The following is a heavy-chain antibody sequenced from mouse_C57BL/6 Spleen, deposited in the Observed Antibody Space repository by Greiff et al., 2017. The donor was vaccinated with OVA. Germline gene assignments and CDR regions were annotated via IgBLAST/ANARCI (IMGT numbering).Heavy chain of an antibody. CDR2: IYPGDGDT. J-gene: IGHJ4*01. D-gene: IGHD2-4*01. CDR3: ARDYDYDGDYYAMDY. V-gene: IGHV1-82*01. Sequence: LVESGPELVKPGASVKISCKASGYAFSSSWMNWVKQRPGKGLEWIGRIYPGDGDTNYNGKFKGTATLTADKSSSTAYMQLSSLTSEDSAVYVCARDYDYDGDYYAMDYWGQGTSVTVSS. CDR1: GYAFSSSW.